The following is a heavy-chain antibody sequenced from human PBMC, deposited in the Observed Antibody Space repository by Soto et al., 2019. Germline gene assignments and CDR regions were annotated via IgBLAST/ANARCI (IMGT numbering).Heavy chain of an antibody. CDR3: VKSRGPDPAHACEI. CDR1: GFAFSRYA. V-gene: IGHV3-23*01. D-gene: IGHD2-2*01. CDR2: ISPGGGDT. J-gene: IGHJ3*02. Sequence: PGGSLRLSCEASGFAFSRYAMHWVRQAPGKGLEWVSGISPGGGDTYNADSVKGRFTFSRDNSKNTVYLQMNSLRAADTAVYYFVKSRGPDPAHACEIWGQGTMVTVSS.